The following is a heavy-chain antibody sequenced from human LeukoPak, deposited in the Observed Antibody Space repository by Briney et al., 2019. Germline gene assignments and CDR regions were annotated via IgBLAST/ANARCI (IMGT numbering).Heavy chain of an antibody. CDR3: ARTFTYTSVVGTRSYYYYMDV. V-gene: IGHV3-7*01. J-gene: IGHJ6*03. Sequence: GGSLRLSCAASGFTFSSYWMSWVRQAPGKGLEWVANIKQDGSEKYYVDSVKGRFTISRDNAKNSLYLQMNSLRAEDTAVYYCARTFTYTSVVGTRSYYYYMDVWGKGTTVTISS. CDR2: IKQDGSEK. CDR1: GFTFSSYW. D-gene: IGHD3-22*01.